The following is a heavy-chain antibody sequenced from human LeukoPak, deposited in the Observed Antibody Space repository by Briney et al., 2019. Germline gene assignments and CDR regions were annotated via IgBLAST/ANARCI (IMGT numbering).Heavy chain of an antibody. CDR1: GGTFSSYA. D-gene: IGHD2-2*01. V-gene: IGHV1-69*05. CDR2: IIPIFGTA. CDR3: ARDEEDCSSTSCYDIQFDY. J-gene: IGHJ4*02. Sequence: SVKVSCKASGGTFSSYAISWVRQAPGQGLEWMGRIIPIFGTANYAQKFQGRVTITTDESTSTAYMELSSLRSEDTAVYCCARDEEDCSSTSCYDIQFDYWGQGTLVTVSS.